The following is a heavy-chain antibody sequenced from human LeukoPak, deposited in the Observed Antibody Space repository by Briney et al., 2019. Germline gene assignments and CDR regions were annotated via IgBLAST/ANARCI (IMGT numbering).Heavy chain of an antibody. CDR2: IYYSGST. V-gene: IGHV4-39*01. J-gene: IGHJ4*02. CDR3: ARGPYSSGWYWDY. CDR1: GGSISGYY. D-gene: IGHD6-19*01. Sequence: SETLSLTCTVSGGSISGYYWGWIRQPPGKGLEWIGSIYYSGSTYYNPSLKSRVTISVDTSKNQFSLKLSSVTAADTAVYYCARGPYSSGWYWDYWGQGTLVTVSS.